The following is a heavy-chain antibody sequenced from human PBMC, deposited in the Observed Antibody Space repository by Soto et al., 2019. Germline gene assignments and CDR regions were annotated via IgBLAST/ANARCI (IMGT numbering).Heavy chain of an antibody. V-gene: IGHV3-21*01. CDR3: ARGVYDSRRFDY. CDR2: ISSSSTYI. Sequence: EVQLVESGGGLVKPGGSLRLSCAGSGFTFSSFSMSWVRQAPGTGLDWVSSISSSSTYIHYADSVKGRFTITRDNAKNSLYLQMNSLRAEDTAVYYCARGVYDSRRFDYWGQGSLVTVSS. D-gene: IGHD3-22*01. CDR1: GFTFSSFS. J-gene: IGHJ4*02.